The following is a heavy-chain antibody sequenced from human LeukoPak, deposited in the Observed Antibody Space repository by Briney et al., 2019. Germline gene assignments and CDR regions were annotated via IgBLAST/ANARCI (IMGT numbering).Heavy chain of an antibody. CDR2: ISPYNGNT. Sequence: ASVQVSCKASGYTFTTFGISWVRQAPGQGLEWMGWISPYNGNTNYAEKVQGRVTMTTDTYTRTVFMELGSLTSDDTAVYYCARELSYYGSGNYYQGRGYYFDYWGQGTLLTVSS. CDR1: GYTFTTFG. CDR3: ARELSYYGSGNYYQGRGYYFDY. D-gene: IGHD3-10*01. V-gene: IGHV1-18*01. J-gene: IGHJ4*02.